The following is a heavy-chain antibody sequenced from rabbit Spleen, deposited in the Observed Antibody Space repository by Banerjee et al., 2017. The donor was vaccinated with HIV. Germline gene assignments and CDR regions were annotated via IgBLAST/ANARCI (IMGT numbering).Heavy chain of an antibody. CDR1: GFDFSSNA. Sequence: QEQLVESGGGLVQPEGSLTLTCKAAGFDFSSNAMCWVRQAPGKGLEWIACIDLGDGSTYDASWVNGRFSISRSTSLKTVTLQMTSLTAADTATYFCARDKELAIWGYEFDLWGPGTLVTVS. CDR2: IDLGDGST. J-gene: IGHJ6*01. CDR3: ARDKELAIWGYEFDL. V-gene: IGHV1S47*01. D-gene: IGHD3-1*01.